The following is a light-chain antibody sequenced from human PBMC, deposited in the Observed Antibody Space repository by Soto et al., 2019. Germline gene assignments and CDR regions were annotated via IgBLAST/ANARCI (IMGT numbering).Light chain of an antibody. CDR1: QSVSSTY. Sequence: PGERATLSCRASQSVSSTYQAWYQQKPGQAPRPLISAASSRATGTPDRFSGSGSGTDFTLTISRLEPEDFAVYYCQQYGSSRWTFGQGTKVDIK. CDR2: AAS. CDR3: QQYGSSRWT. J-gene: IGKJ1*01. V-gene: IGKV3-20*01.